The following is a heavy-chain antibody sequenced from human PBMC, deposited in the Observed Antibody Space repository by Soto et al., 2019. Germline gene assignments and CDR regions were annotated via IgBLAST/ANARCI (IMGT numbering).Heavy chain of an antibody. Sequence: ASVKVSGKASGYTVINYDISWVRQATGQGLEWMGWMNPGSGKTGYANKFQGRVTMTRDASTSTAHLELRSVTVADTAVYSCARLVTGTQYDFDFWGQGSLVTVSS. V-gene: IGHV1-8*02. CDR1: GYTVINYD. J-gene: IGHJ4*02. CDR3: ARLVTGTQYDFDF. D-gene: IGHD1-1*01. CDR2: MNPGSGKT.